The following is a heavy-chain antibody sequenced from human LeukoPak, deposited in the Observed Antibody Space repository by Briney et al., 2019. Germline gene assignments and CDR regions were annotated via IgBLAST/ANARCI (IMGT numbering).Heavy chain of an antibody. CDR2: ISSSSKSYT. CDR1: GFTFSDYY. D-gene: IGHD4-17*01. CDR3: ARDLYGDYGGYYNYGMDV. Sequence: GGSLRLSCAASGFTFSDYYMSWIRQAPGKGLEWVSYISSSSKSYTHYADSVKSRFTISRDNAKKSLHLQMNSLRAEDTAVYYCARDLYGDYGGYYNYGMDVWGQGTTVTVSS. J-gene: IGHJ6*02. V-gene: IGHV3-11*06.